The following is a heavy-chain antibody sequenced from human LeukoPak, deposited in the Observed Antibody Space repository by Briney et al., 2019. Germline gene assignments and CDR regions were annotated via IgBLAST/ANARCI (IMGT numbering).Heavy chain of an antibody. J-gene: IGHJ5*02. CDR1: GFTFSNYA. CDR3: ARGIAVAGCDP. D-gene: IGHD6-19*01. Sequence: GGSLRLSCAASGFTFSNYALHWVRQAPGKGLEWVAVISSDGSNKYYADSVKGRFTVSRDNSKNTLYLQMNSLRTEDTAVYYCARGIAVAGCDPWGQGNLVTVSS. CDR2: ISSDGSNK. V-gene: IGHV3-30-3*01.